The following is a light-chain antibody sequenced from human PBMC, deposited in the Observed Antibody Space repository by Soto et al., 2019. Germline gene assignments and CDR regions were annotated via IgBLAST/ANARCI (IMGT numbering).Light chain of an antibody. Sequence: QSALTQPASVSGSPGQSITISCTGTSSDVGGYNFVSWYQQHPDKAPKLLISEVTKRPSGVSNRFSGSKSGNTASLTISGLQADDEADYHCCSYAASSTLVFGTGTKLTVL. CDR1: SSDVGGYNF. V-gene: IGLV2-23*02. CDR2: EVT. CDR3: CSYAASSTLV. J-gene: IGLJ1*01.